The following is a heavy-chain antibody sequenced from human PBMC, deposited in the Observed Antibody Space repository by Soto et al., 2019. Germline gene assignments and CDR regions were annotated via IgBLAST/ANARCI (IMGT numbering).Heavy chain of an antibody. Sequence: GGSLRLSCAASGFTFSSYAMSWVRQAPGKGLEWVSAISGSGGSTYYADSVKGRFTISRDNSKNTLYLQMNSLRAEDTAVYYCARRALFGGNYYYYGMDVWGQGTTVTVSS. CDR3: ARRALFGGNYYYYGMDV. D-gene: IGHD2-21*01. J-gene: IGHJ6*02. V-gene: IGHV3-23*01. CDR1: GFTFSSYA. CDR2: ISGSGGST.